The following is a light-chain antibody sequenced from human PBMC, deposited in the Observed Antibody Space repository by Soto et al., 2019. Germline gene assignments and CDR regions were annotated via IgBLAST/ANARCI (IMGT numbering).Light chain of an antibody. Sequence: QSALTQPASVSGSPGQSITISCTGSSSDVGYYNYVSWYHQHPGKAPKLIIYDVSDRPSGVSHRFSGSKSANTASLTISGLQAEDEADSYCSAYSDRSTLFGGGTKVTVL. J-gene: IGLJ3*02. CDR2: DVS. CDR1: SSDVGYYNY. CDR3: SAYSDRSTL. V-gene: IGLV2-14*01.